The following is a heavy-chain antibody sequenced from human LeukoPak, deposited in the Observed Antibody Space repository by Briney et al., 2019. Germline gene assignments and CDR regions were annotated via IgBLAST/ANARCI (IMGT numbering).Heavy chain of an antibody. CDR1: GFTFSDYY. J-gene: IGHJ4*02. Sequence: GGSLRLSCAASGFTFSDYYMSWIRQAPGKGLEWVSYISSRASSTYYADSVKGRFTISRDNAKNSLYLQMNSLRAEDTAVYYCARLVVTADHRVDYWGQGTLVTVSS. D-gene: IGHD2-21*02. CDR3: ARLVVTADHRVDY. V-gene: IGHV3-11*04. CDR2: ISSRASST.